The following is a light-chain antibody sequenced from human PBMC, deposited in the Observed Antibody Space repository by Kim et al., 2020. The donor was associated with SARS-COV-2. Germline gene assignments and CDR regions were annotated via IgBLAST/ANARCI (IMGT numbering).Light chain of an antibody. CDR2: GNT. CDR1: SSNIGAGYH. Sequence: QSVLTQAPAVSGAPGQRVTISCTGSSSNIGAGYHVHWYQHLPGAAPRLLIYGNTNRPSGVPDRFSASKSGASASLAITGLQTEDEADYYCQSYDRSLSTSVFGGGTQLTVL. J-gene: IGLJ3*02. CDR3: QSYDRSLSTSV. V-gene: IGLV1-40*01.